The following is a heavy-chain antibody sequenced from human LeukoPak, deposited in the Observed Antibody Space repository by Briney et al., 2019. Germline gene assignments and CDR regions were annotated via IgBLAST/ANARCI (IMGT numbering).Heavy chain of an antibody. CDR3: ARHLRGATIYFDY. V-gene: IGHV4-39*01. Sequence: SETLSLTCTVSGGSISTSSYYWAWIRQPPGKGLEWIGSISYSVTTYYNPSLKSRVTISVDMSKNQFSLKLSSVTAADTAIYYCARHLRGATIYFDYWGQGTLVTVSS. CDR2: ISYSVTT. D-gene: IGHD1-26*01. CDR1: GGSISTSSYY. J-gene: IGHJ4*02.